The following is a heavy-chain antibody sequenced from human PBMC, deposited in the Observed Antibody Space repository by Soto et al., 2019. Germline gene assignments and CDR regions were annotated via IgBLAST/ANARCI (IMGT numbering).Heavy chain of an antibody. CDR2: INHSGST. V-gene: IGHV4-34*01. J-gene: IGHJ6*02. CDR1: GGSFSSYY. Sequence: NPSETLSLTCAVYGGSFSSYYWSWIRQPPGKGLEWIGEINHSGSTNYNPSLKSRVTISGDTSKNQFSLKLSSVTAADTAVYYCARGQFGSTSLYYYYYGMDVWGQGTTVTVS. CDR3: ARGQFGSTSLYYYYYGMDV. D-gene: IGHD2-2*01.